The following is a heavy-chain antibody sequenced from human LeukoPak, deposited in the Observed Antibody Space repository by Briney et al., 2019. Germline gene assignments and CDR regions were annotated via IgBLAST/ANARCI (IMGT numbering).Heavy chain of an antibody. J-gene: IGHJ4*02. D-gene: IGHD1-26*01. CDR1: GFTFSDYY. CDR3: ARVWYSGSYPVDY. V-gene: IGHV3-11*01. Sequence: GGSLRLSCAASGFTFSDYYMSWIRQAPGKGLEWVSYISSSGSTIYYADSVKGRFTISRDNAKNSMDLQMNSLRAEDTAVYYCARVWYSGSYPVDYWGQGTLVTVPS. CDR2: ISSSGSTI.